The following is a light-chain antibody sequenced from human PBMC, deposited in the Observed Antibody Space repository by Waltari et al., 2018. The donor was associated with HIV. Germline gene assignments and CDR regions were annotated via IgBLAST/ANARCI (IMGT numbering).Light chain of an antibody. CDR3: QQYDSLPPYT. Sequence: DIQMTQSPSSLSASVGDRVTITCQASQDIRNYLNWYQQKPGKAPNLVIYDAPNLATGVPSRFSGSGSGTDFTFTISSLQPEDIATYYCQQYDSLPPYTFGQGTKLQIK. CDR1: QDIRNY. V-gene: IGKV1-33*01. J-gene: IGKJ2*01. CDR2: DAP.